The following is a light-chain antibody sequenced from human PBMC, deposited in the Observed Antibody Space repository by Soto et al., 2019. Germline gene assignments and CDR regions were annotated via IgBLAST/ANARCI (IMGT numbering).Light chain of an antibody. CDR2: AHS. Sequence: SYELTQPPSVSVAPGQTAKMPCGGNNIGTKSVHWYQQKPGQAPVLVVYAHSDRPSGIPERFSGSVSGNTSTLTIISVEAGDEADYYCQLWGSRTDHWVFGGGTQLTVL. V-gene: IGLV3-21*02. CDR1: NIGTKS. CDR3: QLWGSRTDHWV. J-gene: IGLJ3*02.